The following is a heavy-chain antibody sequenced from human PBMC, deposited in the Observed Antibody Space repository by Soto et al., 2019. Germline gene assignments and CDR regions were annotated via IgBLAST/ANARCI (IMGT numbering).Heavy chain of an antibody. CDR2: IKQDGSEK. V-gene: IGHV3-7*01. D-gene: IGHD3-16*02. J-gene: IGHJ6*03. Sequence: EVQLVESGGGLVQPGGSLRLSCAASGFTFSSYWMSWVRQAPGMGLEWVANIKQDGSEKYYVDSVKGRFTISRDNAKNALYLQMNSLRAEDTAVYYCASSGVFDYYYMDAWGKGTTVTVSS. CDR1: GFTFSSYW. CDR3: ASSGVFDYYYMDA.